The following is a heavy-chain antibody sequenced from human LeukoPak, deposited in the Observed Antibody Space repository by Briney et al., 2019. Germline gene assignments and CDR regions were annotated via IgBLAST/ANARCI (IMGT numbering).Heavy chain of an antibody. CDR2: INHSGST. CDR3: ARVTGYMVEDYFDY. D-gene: IGHD6-13*01. V-gene: IGHV4-34*01. J-gene: IGHJ4*02. CDR1: GGSFSGYY. Sequence: SETLSLTCAVYGGSFSGYYWSWIRQPPGKGLEYIGEINHSGSTNYNPSLKSRVTISVDTSKNHFSLRLSSVTAADTALYYCARVTGYMVEDYFDYWGQGTLVTVSS.